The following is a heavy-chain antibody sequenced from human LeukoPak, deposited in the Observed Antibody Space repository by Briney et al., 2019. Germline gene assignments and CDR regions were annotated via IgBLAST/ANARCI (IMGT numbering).Heavy chain of an antibody. CDR1: GGTFSSYA. Sequence: ASVKVSCKASGGTFSSYAISWVRQAPGQGLEWMGRIIPIFGTANYVQKFQGRVTITTDESTSTAYMELSSLRSEDTAVYYCARDLGYCSSTICYYYYMDVWGKGTTLTVSS. CDR2: IIPIFGTA. D-gene: IGHD2-2*03. V-gene: IGHV1-69*05. J-gene: IGHJ6*03. CDR3: ARDLGYCSSTICYYYYMDV.